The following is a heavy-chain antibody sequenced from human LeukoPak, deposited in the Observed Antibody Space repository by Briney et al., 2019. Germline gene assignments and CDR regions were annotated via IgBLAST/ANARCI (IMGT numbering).Heavy chain of an antibody. J-gene: IGHJ3*02. V-gene: IGHV3-64*04. Sequence: GGSLRLSCSASGFTFSSYAMHWVRQAPGKGLEYVSAISSNGGSTYYADSVKGRFTISRDNAKNSLYLQMNSLRAEDTAVYYCARDHTAMVLMGAFDIWGQGTMVTVSS. CDR3: ARDHTAMVLMGAFDI. CDR2: ISSNGGST. CDR1: GFTFSSYA. D-gene: IGHD5-18*01.